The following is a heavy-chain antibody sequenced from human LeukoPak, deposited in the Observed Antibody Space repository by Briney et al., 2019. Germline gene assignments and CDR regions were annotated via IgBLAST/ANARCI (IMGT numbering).Heavy chain of an antibody. CDR2: INPNSGGT. V-gene: IGHV1-2*02. D-gene: IGHD6-13*01. Sequence: GASVKVSCKASGYTFTGYYMHWVRQAPGQGLEWMGWINPNSGGTSYAQKFQGRVTMTRDTSISTPYMELSRLRSDDTAVYYCARGGDSSSWFTSPDYWGQGTLVTVSS. CDR3: ARGGDSSSWFTSPDY. J-gene: IGHJ4*02. CDR1: GYTFTGYY.